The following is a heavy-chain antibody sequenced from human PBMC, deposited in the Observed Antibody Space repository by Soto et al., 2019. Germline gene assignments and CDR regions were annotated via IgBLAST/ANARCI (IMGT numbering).Heavy chain of an antibody. CDR3: AKEAEENENVSIPADN. CDR1: GFSFRNYA. D-gene: IGHD1-1*01. CDR2: LSGSGTMR. V-gene: IGHV3-23*01. Sequence: EVQLLESGGGLVQPGGSLRLSCAASGFSFRNYAMTWVRQAPGKGLEWVSGLSGSGTMRYYADSVRGRFIISRDNAKNTLFLQMDNLRVEDSAVYYCAKEAEENENVSIPADNWGQGTPVTVSS. J-gene: IGHJ4*02.